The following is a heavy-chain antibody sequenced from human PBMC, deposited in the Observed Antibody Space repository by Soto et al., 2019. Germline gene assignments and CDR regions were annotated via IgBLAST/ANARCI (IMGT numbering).Heavy chain of an antibody. CDR1: GGSISSYY. CDR2: IYYSGST. J-gene: IGHJ5*02. Sequence: PSETLSLTCTVSGGSISSYYWSWIRQPPGKGLEWIGYIYYSGSTYYNPSLKSRVTISVDTSKNQFSLKLSSVTAADTAVYYCARRGSAFWSGYYTGYSWFDPWGQGTLVTV. V-gene: IGHV4-59*04. D-gene: IGHD3-3*01. CDR3: ARRGSAFWSGYYTGYSWFDP.